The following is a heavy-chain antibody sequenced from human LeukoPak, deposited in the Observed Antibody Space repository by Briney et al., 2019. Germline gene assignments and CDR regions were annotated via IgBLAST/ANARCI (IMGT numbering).Heavy chain of an antibody. CDR2: LWYDGTNE. CDR1: GFTFNNYG. CDR3: ARDNFGDSSGWDRVYFDY. Sequence: PGGSLRLSCAASGFTFNNYGMHWVRQAPGRGLEWVALLWYDGTNENYADSVKGRFTISRDNSKNTMYLQMNSLRAEDTAVYYCARDNFGDSSGWDRVYFDYWGQGTLVTVSS. J-gene: IGHJ4*02. V-gene: IGHV3-33*01. D-gene: IGHD6-19*01.